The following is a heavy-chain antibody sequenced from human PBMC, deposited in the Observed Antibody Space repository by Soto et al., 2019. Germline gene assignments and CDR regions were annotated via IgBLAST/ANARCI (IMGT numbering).Heavy chain of an antibody. CDR2: SYYSGST. J-gene: IGHJ4*02. CDR1: GGHNTSNY. V-gene: IGHV4-59*08. Sequence: PSKTLSLTCTVSGGHNTSNYWSLIRQSPGKGLEWIGCSYYSGSTSYNPSLRSRVTISIDTSKTQFSLRLRSVTAADKAVYYCARRQNWNNLFHTGAQGTLVPAS. CDR3: ARRQNWNNLFHT. D-gene: IGHD1-1*01.